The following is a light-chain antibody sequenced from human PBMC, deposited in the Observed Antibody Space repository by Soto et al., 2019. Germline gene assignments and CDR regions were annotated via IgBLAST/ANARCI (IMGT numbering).Light chain of an antibody. CDR2: GAS. V-gene: IGKV3-20*01. J-gene: IGKJ2*01. CDR3: QKYGSSPPYT. Sequence: EIVLTQSPGTLSLSPGERATLSCRASQSVSSNYLAWYQQKPGQAPKLLIYGASNRATGIPDRFRGSGSGTDFTLTISRLEPEDFAVYYCQKYGSSPPYTFGQGTQLEIK. CDR1: QSVSSNY.